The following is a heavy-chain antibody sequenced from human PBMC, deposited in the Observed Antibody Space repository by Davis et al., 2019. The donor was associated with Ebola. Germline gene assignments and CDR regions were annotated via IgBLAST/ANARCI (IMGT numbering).Heavy chain of an antibody. V-gene: IGHV1-46*01. D-gene: IGHD3-10*02. J-gene: IGHJ3*02. CDR2: INPSGGST. CDR3: ARVSGPATIFPVGDALDT. Sequence: AASVKVSCKASGYTFTSYYMHWVRQAPGQGLEWMGIINPSGGSTSYAQKFQGRVTMTRDTSITTAYMELTRLTSDDTAVYYCARVSGPATIFPVGDALDTWGQGTMVTVSS. CDR1: GYTFTSYY.